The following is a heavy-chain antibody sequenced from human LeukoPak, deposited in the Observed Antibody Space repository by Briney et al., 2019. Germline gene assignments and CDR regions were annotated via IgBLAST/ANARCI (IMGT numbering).Heavy chain of an antibody. D-gene: IGHD1-7*01. CDR1: GGSISSSSFY. CDR2: IYYSGST. CDR3: ARQSSGTTRDKDYFDY. V-gene: IGHV4-39*01. J-gene: IGHJ4*02. Sequence: SETLSLTCTVSGGSISSSSFYWGWIRQPPGKGLEWIGSIYYSGSTYDNPSLKSRVTISVDTSKNQFSLKLSSVTAADTAEYYCARQSSGTTRDKDYFDYWGQGTLVTVSS.